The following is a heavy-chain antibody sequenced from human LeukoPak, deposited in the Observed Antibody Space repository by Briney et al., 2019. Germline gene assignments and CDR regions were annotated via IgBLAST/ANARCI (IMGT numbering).Heavy chain of an antibody. CDR1: GYSFTSYW. V-gene: IGHV5-51*01. CDR2: IYPGDSDT. J-gene: IGHJ3*02. D-gene: IGHD4-17*01. Sequence: GESLKISCKGSGYSFTSYWIGWVRQMPGKGLEGMGIIYPGDSDTKYSPSFQGQVTMSADKSISTAYLQWSSLKASDTAMYYCARQVYGDYVHAFDIWRQGTMLTVSS. CDR3: ARQVYGDYVHAFDI.